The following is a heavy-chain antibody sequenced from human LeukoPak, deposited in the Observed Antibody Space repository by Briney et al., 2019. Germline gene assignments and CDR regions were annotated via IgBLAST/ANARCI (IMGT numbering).Heavy chain of an antibody. CDR3: ARDHPDIVVVPAAIPGAFDI. V-gene: IGHV1-46*01. D-gene: IGHD2-2*02. CDR2: INPNGSGT. Sequence: GASVKVSCKASGYTFTSYYMHWARQAPGQGLEWMGIINPNGSGTSYEQKFQSRVPMTRDMSTSTVYMELSSLRSEDTAVYYCARDHPDIVVVPAAIPGAFDIWGEGTRVTVSS. CDR1: GYTFTSYY. J-gene: IGHJ3*02.